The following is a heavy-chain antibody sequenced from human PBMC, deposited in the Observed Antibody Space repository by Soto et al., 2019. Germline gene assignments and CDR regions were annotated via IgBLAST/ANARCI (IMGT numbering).Heavy chain of an antibody. D-gene: IGHD6-19*01. CDR3: ARENGRLLNSGWYTPLDAFDI. V-gene: IGHV1-3*01. CDR1: GDTFTSYA. J-gene: IGHJ3*02. CDR2: INAGNGNT. Sequence: ASVKVSCKSSGDTFTSYAMHWVRQAPGKRLEWMGWINAGNGNTKYSQKFQGRVTITRDTSASTAYMELSSLRSEDTAVYYCARENGRLLNSGWYTPLDAFDIWGQGTMVTVSS.